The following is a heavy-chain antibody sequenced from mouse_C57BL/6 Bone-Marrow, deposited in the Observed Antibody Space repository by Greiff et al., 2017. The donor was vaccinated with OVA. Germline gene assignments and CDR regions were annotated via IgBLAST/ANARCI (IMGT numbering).Heavy chain of an antibody. CDR3: AREGVYDGYFLYAMDY. J-gene: IGHJ4*01. D-gene: IGHD2-3*01. CDR1: GYAFSSYW. V-gene: IGHV1-80*01. CDR2: IYPGDGDT. Sequence: VQLQQSGAELVKPGASVKISCKASGYAFSSYWMNWVKQRPGKGLEWIGQIYPGDGDTNYNGKFKGKATLTADKSSSTAYMQFSSLTSEDSAIYYCAREGVYDGYFLYAMDYWGQGTSVTVSS.